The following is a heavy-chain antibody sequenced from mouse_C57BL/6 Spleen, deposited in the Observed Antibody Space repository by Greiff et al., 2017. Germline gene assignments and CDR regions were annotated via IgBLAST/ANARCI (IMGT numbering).Heavy chain of an antibody. V-gene: IGHV1-19*01. D-gene: IGHD2-4*01. Sequence: VQLQQSGPVLVKPGASVKMSCKASGYTFTDYYMNWVKQSHGKSLEWIGVINPYNGGTSYNQKFKGKATLTVDKSSSTAYMELNSLTSEDSAVYYCARGGIYYDPYFDYWGQGTTLTVSS. CDR2: INPYNGGT. CDR1: GYTFTDYY. J-gene: IGHJ2*01. CDR3: ARGGIYYDPYFDY.